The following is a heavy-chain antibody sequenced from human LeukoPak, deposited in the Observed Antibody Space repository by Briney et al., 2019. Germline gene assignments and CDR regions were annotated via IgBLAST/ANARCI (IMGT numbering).Heavy chain of an antibody. CDR3: ARDGVGKGSYSWDAFDI. V-gene: IGHV4-59*01. Sequence: SETLSLTCTVSGGSISSYYWSWIRQPPGKGLEWIGYIYYSGSTNYNPSLKSRVTISVDTSKNQFSLKLSSVTAADTAVYYCARDGVGKGSYSWDAFDIWGQGTMVTVSS. CDR2: IYYSGST. CDR1: GGSISSYY. D-gene: IGHD1-26*01. J-gene: IGHJ3*02.